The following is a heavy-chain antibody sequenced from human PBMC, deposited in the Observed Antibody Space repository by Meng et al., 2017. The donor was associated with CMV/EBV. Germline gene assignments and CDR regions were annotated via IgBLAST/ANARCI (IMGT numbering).Heavy chain of an antibody. D-gene: IGHD1-26*01. Sequence: VLLRAGGVVLLKPSEALPPPCAVSCGSSSGYYWSWIRQPPGKGLEWIGEINHSGSTNNTPSLKRRVSISVDTSKTQFSLKLSSVTAADTAVYYCARGVGGWFDPWGQGTLVTVSS. CDR3: ARGVGGWFDP. CDR2: INHSGST. V-gene: IGHV4-34*01. J-gene: IGHJ5*02. CDR1: CGSSSGYY.